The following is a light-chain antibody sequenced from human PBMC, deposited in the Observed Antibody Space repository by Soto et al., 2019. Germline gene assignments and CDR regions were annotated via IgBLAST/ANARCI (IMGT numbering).Light chain of an antibody. CDR2: DAS. J-gene: IGKJ1*01. CDR1: QSVSSY. Sequence: IVLTQSPGTLSLSPGERATLSCRASQSVSSYLAWYQQKPGQAPRLLIYDASNRATGIPARFSGSGSGTDFTLTISSLEPEDSATYYCLQDINYPWTFGQGTKV. V-gene: IGKV3-11*01. CDR3: LQDINYPWT.